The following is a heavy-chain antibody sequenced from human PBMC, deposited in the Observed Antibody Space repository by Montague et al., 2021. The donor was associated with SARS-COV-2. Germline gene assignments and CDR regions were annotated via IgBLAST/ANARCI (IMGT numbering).Heavy chain of an antibody. D-gene: IGHD4/OR15-4a*01. CDR1: GAPFSTYH. V-gene: IGHV4-59*13. CDR2: VYYNGST. Sequence: SETLSLTCFVSGAPFSTYHWSWLRQSPGKGLEWIGFVYYNGSTKYNPSLESRVTISLGPSKHQFSLRLTSMTVADTAVYYCAREARLSNYGGHDGLDFWGQGTMVIVSS. CDR3: AREARLSNYGGHDGLDF. J-gene: IGHJ3*01.